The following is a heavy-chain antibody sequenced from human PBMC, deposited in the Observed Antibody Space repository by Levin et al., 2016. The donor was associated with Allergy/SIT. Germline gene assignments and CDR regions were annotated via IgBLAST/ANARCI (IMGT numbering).Heavy chain of an antibody. V-gene: IGHV4-61*01. CDR2: VYYTGST. D-gene: IGHD5-18*01. CDR3: ARVQYSFGHYYYYMDV. Sequence: SETLSLTCTVSGGSVSSDSYYWSWIRQPPGKGLEWIGNVYYTGSTSYNPSLQSRVTISVDTSKNQFSLKVRSVIAADTAVYYCARVQYSFGHYYYYMDVWGKGTTATVS. J-gene: IGHJ6*03. CDR1: GGSVSSDSYY.